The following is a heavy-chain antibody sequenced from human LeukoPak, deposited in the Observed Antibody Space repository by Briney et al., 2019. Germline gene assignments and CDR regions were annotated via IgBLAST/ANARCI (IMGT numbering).Heavy chain of an antibody. CDR1: GFTFDDYG. CDR3: ASDLDSYSSSLGY. Sequence: GGSLRLSCAASGFTFDDYGMSWVRQAPGKGLECVSGINWNGGSTGYADSVKGRFTISRDNAKNSLYLQMNSLRAEDTALYYCASDLDSYSSSLGYWGQGTLVTVSS. V-gene: IGHV3-20*04. CDR2: INWNGGST. J-gene: IGHJ4*02. D-gene: IGHD6-6*01.